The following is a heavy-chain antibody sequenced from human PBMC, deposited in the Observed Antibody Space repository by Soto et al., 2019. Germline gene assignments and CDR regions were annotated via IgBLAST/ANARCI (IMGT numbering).Heavy chain of an antibody. V-gene: IGHV4-59*01. Sequence: PSETLSLTCTVSGGSISSYYWSWVRQAPGKGLEWIGYAYYTGSTNYHPSLKSRVTMSVDTSKNQFSLNLNSVTAADTAVYYCARTYCSGGSCYPGGNWFDPWGQGTLVTVSS. CDR2: AYYTGST. CDR1: GGSISSYY. J-gene: IGHJ5*02. D-gene: IGHD2-15*01. CDR3: ARTYCSGGSCYPGGNWFDP.